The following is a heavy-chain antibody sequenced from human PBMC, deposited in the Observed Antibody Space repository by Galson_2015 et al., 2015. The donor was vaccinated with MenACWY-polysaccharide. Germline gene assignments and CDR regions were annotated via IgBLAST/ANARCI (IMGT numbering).Heavy chain of an antibody. Sequence: GLEWIGHIYTSGNTNYNPSLKSRVTISIDTSKNQFSLKLSSVTAADTAVYYCARDRLTTSPFFDFWGQGTLVTVSS. J-gene: IGHJ5*01. CDR3: ARDRLTTSPFFDF. CDR2: IYTSGNT. V-gene: IGHV4-61*09. D-gene: IGHD4-11*01.